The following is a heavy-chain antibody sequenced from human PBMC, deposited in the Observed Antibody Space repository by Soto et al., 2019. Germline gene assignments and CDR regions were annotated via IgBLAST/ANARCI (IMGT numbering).Heavy chain of an antibody. CDR2: IYYSGST. CDR1: GSCISGYY. Sequence: SETLSLTCIVSGSCISGYYWSWIRQPPGKGLEWIGNIYYSGSTNYNPSRKSRVTISVDTSKNQFSLKLNSVTAADTAVYYCARVGGYYGDYPNFDYWVQGTLLTVSS. D-gene: IGHD4-17*01. V-gene: IGHV4-59*01. J-gene: IGHJ4*02. CDR3: ARVGGYYGDYPNFDY.